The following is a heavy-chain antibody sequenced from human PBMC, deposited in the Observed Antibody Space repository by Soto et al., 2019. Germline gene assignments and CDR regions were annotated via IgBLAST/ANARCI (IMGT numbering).Heavy chain of an antibody. CDR3: AKDTGELWSYFDY. D-gene: IGHD3-16*01. Sequence: QVQLVESGGGVVQPGRSLRLSCAASGFTFSSYGMHWVRQAPGKGLEWVAVISYDGSNKYYADSVKGRFTISRDNSKNTLYLQMNSLRAEDTAVYYCAKDTGELWSYFDYWGQGTLVTVSS. CDR2: ISYDGSNK. CDR1: GFTFSSYG. J-gene: IGHJ4*02. V-gene: IGHV3-30*18.